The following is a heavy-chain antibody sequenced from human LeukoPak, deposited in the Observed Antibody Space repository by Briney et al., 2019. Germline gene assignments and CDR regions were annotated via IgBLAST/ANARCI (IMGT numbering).Heavy chain of an antibody. J-gene: IGHJ4*02. V-gene: IGHV4-4*07. CDR1: GGSISSYH. Sequence: ASETLSLTCTVSGGSISSYHWSWIRQPAGKGLEWIGRMFASGSTNYNPSLKSRVTISVDKSKYRFSLKLSSVTAADTAVYYCARDRVGAMDFDYWGPGTLVTVSS. CDR3: ARDRVGAMDFDY. D-gene: IGHD1-26*01. CDR2: MFASGST.